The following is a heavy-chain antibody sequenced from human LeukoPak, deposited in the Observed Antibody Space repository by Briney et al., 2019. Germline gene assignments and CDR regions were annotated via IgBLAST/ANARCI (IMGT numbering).Heavy chain of an antibody. D-gene: IGHD1-7*01. CDR1: GGSISSHY. J-gene: IGHJ5*02. CDR3: ARGGGYNWNYDNWFDP. V-gene: IGHV4-59*11. Sequence: SETLSLTCTVSGGSISSHYWTWIRQPPGKGLEWIGYIYYRGGTNYNPSLQSRVTISVDTSKNQFSLKLSSVTAADTAVYYCARGGGYNWNYDNWFDPWGQGTLVTVSS. CDR2: IYYRGGT.